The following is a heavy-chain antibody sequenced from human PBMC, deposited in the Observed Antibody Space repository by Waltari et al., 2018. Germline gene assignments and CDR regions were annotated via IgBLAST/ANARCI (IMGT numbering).Heavy chain of an antibody. J-gene: IGHJ6*03. CDR2: IWYDGSNK. CDR3: AKDFRSTSGPTYYYYYYMDV. CDR1: GFTFSSYG. V-gene: IGHV3-33*06. D-gene: IGHD2-2*01. Sequence: QVQLVESGGGVVQPGRSLRLSCAASGFTFSSYGMHWVRQAPGKGLGWVAVIWYDGSNKYYADSVKGRFTISRDNSKNTLYLQMNSLRAEDTAVYYCAKDFRSTSGPTYYYYYYMDVWGKGTTVTVSS.